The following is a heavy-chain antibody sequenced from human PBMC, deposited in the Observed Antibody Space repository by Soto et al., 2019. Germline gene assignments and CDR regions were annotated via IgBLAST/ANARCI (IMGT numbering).Heavy chain of an antibody. CDR2: IYWDDDK. CDR1: GFSLTTGGVA. V-gene: IGHV2-5*02. Sequence: QITLKESGPTLVKPTQTLTLTCTFSGFSLTTGGVAVGWIRQPPGKALEWLALIYWDDDKRYSPSLKSRLSITKDTSKNQVVLTMTNMNPVDTATYYCTHSECSGADGYWLWYFALWGRGTLVTVSS. D-gene: IGHD2-15*01. CDR3: THSECSGADGYWLWYFAL. J-gene: IGHJ2*01.